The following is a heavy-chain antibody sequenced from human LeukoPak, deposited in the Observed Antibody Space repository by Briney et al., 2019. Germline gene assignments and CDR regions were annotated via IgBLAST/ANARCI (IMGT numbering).Heavy chain of an antibody. D-gene: IGHD3-10*01. CDR2: INLDGSKK. J-gene: IGHJ4*02. Sequence: GGSLRLSCATSGFTFSHYWMSWVRQAPGKGLEWVANINLDGSKKYYVDSVKGRFTISRDNAQNSLYLQMNSLRVEDTAVYYCARDETGGYFENWGQGTLVTVPS. CDR1: GFTFSHYW. V-gene: IGHV3-7*01. CDR3: ARDETGGYFEN.